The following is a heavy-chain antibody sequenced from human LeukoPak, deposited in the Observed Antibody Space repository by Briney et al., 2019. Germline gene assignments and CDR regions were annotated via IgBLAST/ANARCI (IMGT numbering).Heavy chain of an antibody. V-gene: IGHV3-15*01. CDR1: GFTFSNAW. CDR2: IKSKTDGGTT. CDR3: AKDLRRYYDTVDAFDI. J-gene: IGHJ3*02. Sequence: GGSLRLSCAASGFTFSNAWMSWVRQAPGKGLEWVGRIKSKTDGGTTDYAAPVKGRFTISRDNSKNTLYLQMNSLRAEDTAVYYCAKDLRRYYDTVDAFDIWGQGTMVTVSS. D-gene: IGHD3-9*01.